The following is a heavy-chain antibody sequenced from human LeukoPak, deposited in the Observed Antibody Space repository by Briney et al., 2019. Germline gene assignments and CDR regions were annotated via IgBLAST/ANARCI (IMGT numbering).Heavy chain of an antibody. Sequence: GGLRLSCSASGFTLRSYAMHWVRQAPGEGLEYIFVISSNGGSTYYADSVKGRFTISRDNSKNTLYLQMSSLRAEDTAVYYCVKTLISVAGTGAFDIWGQGTMVTVSS. J-gene: IGHJ3*02. D-gene: IGHD6-19*01. V-gene: IGHV3-64D*09. CDR2: ISSNGGST. CDR3: VKTLISVAGTGAFDI. CDR1: GFTLRSYA.